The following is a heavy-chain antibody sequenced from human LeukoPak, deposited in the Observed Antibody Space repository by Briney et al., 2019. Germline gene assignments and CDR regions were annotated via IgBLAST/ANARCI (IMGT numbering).Heavy chain of an antibody. J-gene: IGHJ6*02. Sequence: GRSLRLSCAASGXTFSKYGVHWVRQPAGKGLEWVAFIWFDGSEAYYVDSVKGRFTISRDDSKNSLYLEMNSLRAEDTAVYYCVRDGPHYDLDVWGQGTTVTVSS. V-gene: IGHV3-33*01. CDR3: VRDGPHYDLDV. CDR1: GXTFSKYG. CDR2: IWFDGSEA. D-gene: IGHD3-3*01.